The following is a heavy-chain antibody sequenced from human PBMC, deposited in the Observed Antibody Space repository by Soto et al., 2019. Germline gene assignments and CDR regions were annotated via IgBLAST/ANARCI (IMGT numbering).Heavy chain of an antibody. CDR1: GFTFSSYW. D-gene: IGHD6-19*01. Sequence: GGSLRLACAASGFTFSSYWRHWVRQVPGKALEWVSYITWEGGSAYYADSVKGRFTISRDNSKNSLYLQMNSLRTEDTALYYCAKDDGSGWFSFDYWGRGTLVTVSS. CDR2: ITWEGGSA. CDR3: AKDDGSGWFSFDY. J-gene: IGHJ4*02. V-gene: IGHV3-43*01.